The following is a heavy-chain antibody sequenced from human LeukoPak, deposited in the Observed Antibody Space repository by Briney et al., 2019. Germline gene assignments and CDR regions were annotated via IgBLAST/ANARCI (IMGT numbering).Heavy chain of an antibody. CDR2: IYYSGST. V-gene: IGHV4-39*01. Sequence: SETLSLTCTVSGGSISSYYWGWIRQPPGKGLEWIGSIYYSGSTYYNPSLKSRVTISVDTSKNQFSLKLSSVTAADTAVYYCARHLAALRGFGNYYGSGSYYYFDYWGQGTLVTVSS. J-gene: IGHJ4*02. D-gene: IGHD3-10*01. CDR1: GGSISSYY. CDR3: ARHLAALRGFGNYYGSGSYYYFDY.